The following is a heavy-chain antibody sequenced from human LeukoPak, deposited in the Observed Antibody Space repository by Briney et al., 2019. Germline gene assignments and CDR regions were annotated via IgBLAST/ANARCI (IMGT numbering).Heavy chain of an antibody. CDR3: ARSIVGATVFDY. CDR2: IYYSGGT. D-gene: IGHD1-26*01. J-gene: IGHJ4*02. Sequence: PSETLSLTCTVSGGSISNGSYYWGWIRQPPGKGLQWIGSIYYSGGTYYNPSLKSRVTISLDTPKNQFSLKLSSVTAADTAVYYCARSIVGATVFDYWGQGTLVTVSS. V-gene: IGHV4-39*01. CDR1: GGSISNGSYY.